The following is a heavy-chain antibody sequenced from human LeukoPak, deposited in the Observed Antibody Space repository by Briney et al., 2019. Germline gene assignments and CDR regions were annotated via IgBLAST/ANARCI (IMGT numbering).Heavy chain of an antibody. D-gene: IGHD1-26*01. CDR1: GGSISSGGYY. V-gene: IGHV4-30-2*01. CDR2: IYHSGST. CDR3: ARLPIVEASSVY. Sequence: SETLSLTCTVSGGSISSGGYYWSWIRQPPGKGLEWIGYIYHSGSTYYNPSLMSRVTISVDRSKNQFSLKLSSVTAADTAVYYCARLPIVEASSVYWGQGTLVTVSS. J-gene: IGHJ4*02.